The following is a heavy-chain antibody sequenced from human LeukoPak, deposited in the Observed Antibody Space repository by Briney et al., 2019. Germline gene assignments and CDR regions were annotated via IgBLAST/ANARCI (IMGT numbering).Heavy chain of an antibody. D-gene: IGHD2-2*01. CDR3: ARVVECSSTSCYYAFDI. J-gene: IGHJ3*02. CDR1: GGSISSSSYY. CDR2: IYYSGST. V-gene: IGHV4-39*01. Sequence: SETLSLTCTVSGGSISSSSYYWGWIRQPPGKGLEWIGSIYYSGSTYYNPSLKSRVTISVDTSKNQFSLKLSSVTAADTAVYYCARVVECSSTSCYYAFDIWGQGTMVTVSS.